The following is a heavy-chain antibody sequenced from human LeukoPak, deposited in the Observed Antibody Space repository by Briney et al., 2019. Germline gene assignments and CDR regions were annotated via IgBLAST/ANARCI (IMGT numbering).Heavy chain of an antibody. CDR2: IIPIFGTA. J-gene: IGHJ3*02. D-gene: IGHD3-9*01. CDR3: ASGRGLRYFDWPYDAFDI. V-gene: IGHV1-69*01. CDR1: GGTFSSYA. Sequence: SVKVSCKASGGTFSSYAISWARQAPGQGLEWMGGIIPIFGTANYAQKFQGRVTITADESTSTAYMELSSLRSEDTAVYYCASGRGLRYFDWPYDAFDIWGQGTMVTVSS.